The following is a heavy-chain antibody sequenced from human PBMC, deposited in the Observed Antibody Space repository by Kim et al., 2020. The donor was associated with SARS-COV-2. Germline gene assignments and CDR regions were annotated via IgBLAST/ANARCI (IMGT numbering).Heavy chain of an antibody. CDR2: IWYDGSNK. V-gene: IGHV3-33*01. J-gene: IGHJ4*02. CDR3: ARGHQWLVRVFDY. CDR1: GFTFSSYG. D-gene: IGHD6-19*01. Sequence: GGSLRLSCAASGFTFSSYGMHWVRQAPGKGLEWVADIWYDGSNKYYADSVKGRFTISRDNSKNTLYLQMNSLRAEDTAVYYCARGHQWLVRVFDYWGQGTLVTVSS.